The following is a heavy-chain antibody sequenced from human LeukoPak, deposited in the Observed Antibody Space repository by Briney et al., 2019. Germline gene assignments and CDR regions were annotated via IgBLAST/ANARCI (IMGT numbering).Heavy chain of an antibody. CDR3: ARVRDHPGDAFDI. D-gene: IGHD1-14*01. CDR1: GFTFSSYW. Sequence: GGSLRLSCAASGFTFSSYWMYWVRQAPGKGLVWVSRISTDGSTTTYADSVKGRFTISRDNAKNSLYLQMNSLRAEDTAVYYCARVRDHPGDAFDIWGQGTMVTVSS. J-gene: IGHJ3*02. V-gene: IGHV3-74*01. CDR2: ISTDGSTT.